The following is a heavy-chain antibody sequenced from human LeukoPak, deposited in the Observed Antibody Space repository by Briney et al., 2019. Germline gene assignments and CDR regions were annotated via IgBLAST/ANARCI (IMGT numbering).Heavy chain of an antibody. V-gene: IGHV3-30-3*01. J-gene: IGHJ4*02. CDR3: AKADSSGYHYFDQ. CDR1: GFTFSSYA. Sequence: PGGSLRLSCAASGFTFSSYAMHWVRQAPGKGLEWVAVISYDGSNKYYADSVKGRFTISRDNSKNTLYLQMNSLRAEDTAVYYCAKADSSGYHYFDQWGQGTLVTVSS. CDR2: ISYDGSNK. D-gene: IGHD3-22*01.